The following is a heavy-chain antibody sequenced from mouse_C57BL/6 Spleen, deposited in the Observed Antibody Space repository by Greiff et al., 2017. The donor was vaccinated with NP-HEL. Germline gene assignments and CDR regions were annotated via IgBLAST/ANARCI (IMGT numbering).Heavy chain of an antibody. Sequence: VQLQQSGPELVKPGASVKISCKASGYTFTDYYMNWVKQSHGKSLEWIGDINPNNGGTSYNQKFKGKATLTVDKSSSTAYMELRSLTSEDSAVYYCARSPIYYDYDGVFAYWGQGTLVTVSA. CDR3: ARSPIYYDYDGVFAY. D-gene: IGHD2-4*01. V-gene: IGHV1-26*01. J-gene: IGHJ3*01. CDR2: INPNNGGT. CDR1: GYTFTDYY.